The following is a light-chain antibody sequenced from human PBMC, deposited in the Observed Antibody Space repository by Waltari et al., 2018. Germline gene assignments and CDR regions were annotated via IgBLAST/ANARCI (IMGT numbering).Light chain of an antibody. J-gene: IGLJ3*02. CDR1: SSDVGSYNL. V-gene: IGLV2-23*01. Sequence: QSALTQPASVSGSPGQSITISCTGTSSDVGSYNLVSWYQHHTGKAPKLMIYEGTKRPSGFSNRFSGSKSGNTASLTISGLQAEDEADYHCCSFAGSSTLVFGGGTKLTVL. CDR2: EGT. CDR3: CSFAGSSTLV.